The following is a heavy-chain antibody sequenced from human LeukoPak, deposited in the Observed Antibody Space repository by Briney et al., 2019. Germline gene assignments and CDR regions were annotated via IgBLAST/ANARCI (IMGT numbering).Heavy chain of an antibody. CDR1: GGSISSGDYY. D-gene: IGHD6-6*01. CDR2: IYYSGST. Sequence: PSETLSLTCTVSGGSISSGDYYWSWIRQPPGKGLEWIGYIYYSGSTYYNPSLKSRVTISVDTSKNQFSLKLSSVTAADTAVYYCARDLRSSSFSYFDYWGQGTLVTVSS. CDR3: ARDLRSSSFSYFDY. J-gene: IGHJ4*02. V-gene: IGHV4-30-4*01.